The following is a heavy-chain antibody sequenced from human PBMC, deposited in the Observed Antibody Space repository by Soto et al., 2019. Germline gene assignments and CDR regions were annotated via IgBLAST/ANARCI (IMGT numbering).Heavy chain of an antibody. V-gene: IGHV3-21*01. CDR2: IGSRGDT. J-gene: IGHJ6*02. CDR3: ARGETAWPLAYGLDV. D-gene: IGHD2-21*02. Sequence: PGGSLRLSCAASGFTFGNYSMHWVRQAPGKGLEWVSSIGSRGDTYYADSVKGRLTISREYAKNSLSLQMNSLRAKDTAVYYCARGETAWPLAYGLDVWGQGTTVTVSS. CDR1: GFTFGNYS.